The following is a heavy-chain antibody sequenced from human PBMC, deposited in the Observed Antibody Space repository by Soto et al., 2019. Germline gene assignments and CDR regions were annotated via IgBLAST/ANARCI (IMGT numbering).Heavy chain of an antibody. D-gene: IGHD1-1*01. J-gene: IGHJ3*02. CDR1: GYTFTGYY. Sequence: ASVKVSCKASGYTFTGYYMHWVRQAPGQGLEWMGWINPNSGGTNYAQKFQGWVTMTRDTSISTAYMELSRLRSDDTAVYYCARAFHNWNDVFAMDIWGQGTMVTVSS. CDR2: INPNSGGT. V-gene: IGHV1-2*04. CDR3: ARAFHNWNDVFAMDI.